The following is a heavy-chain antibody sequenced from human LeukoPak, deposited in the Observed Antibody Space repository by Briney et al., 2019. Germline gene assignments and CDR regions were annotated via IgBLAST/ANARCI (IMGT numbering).Heavy chain of an antibody. CDR2: IYHSGST. Sequence: SETLSLTCAVSGGSISSRNWWSWVRQPPGKGLEWIGEIYHSGSTNYNPSLKSRVTISVDKSKNQFSLKLSSVTAADTAVYYCARAGSYGRAFDIWGQGTMVTVSS. J-gene: IGHJ3*02. CDR1: GGSISSRNW. D-gene: IGHD5-18*01. CDR3: ARAGSYGRAFDI. V-gene: IGHV4-4*02.